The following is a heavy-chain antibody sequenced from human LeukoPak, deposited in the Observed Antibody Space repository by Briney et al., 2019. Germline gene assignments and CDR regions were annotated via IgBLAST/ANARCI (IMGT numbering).Heavy chain of an antibody. CDR3: AKARYDSSGYKNHFDY. CDR1: GFTFSSYA. CDR2: ISGSGGST. D-gene: IGHD3-22*01. Sequence: GRSLRLSCAASGFTFSSYAMSWVRQAPGKGLEWVSAISGSGGSTYYADSVKGRFTISRDNSKNTLYLQMNSLRAEDTAVYYCAKARYDSSGYKNHFDYWGQGTLVTVSS. J-gene: IGHJ4*02. V-gene: IGHV3-23*01.